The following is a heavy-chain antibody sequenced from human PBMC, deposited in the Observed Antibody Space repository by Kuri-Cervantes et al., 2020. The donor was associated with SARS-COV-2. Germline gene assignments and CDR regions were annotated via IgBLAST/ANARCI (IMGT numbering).Heavy chain of an antibody. V-gene: IGHV3-30*18. CDR1: GFTFSRFG. CDR2: VSSDGVNQ. D-gene: IGHD5-12*01. Sequence: GESLKISCAASGFTFSRFGMHWVRQLPGKGLESVAVVSSDGVNQSYGESVKGRFTVSRDNSNNMLYLQMSSLSADGTAVYYCAKTRLQYSGKYALDSWGQGTLVTVSS. J-gene: IGHJ4*02. CDR3: AKTRLQYSGKYALDS.